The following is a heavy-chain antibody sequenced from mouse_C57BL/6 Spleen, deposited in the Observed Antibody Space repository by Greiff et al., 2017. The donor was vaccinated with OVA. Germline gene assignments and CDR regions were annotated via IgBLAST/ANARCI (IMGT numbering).Heavy chain of an antibody. CDR2: IDPSDSYT. CDR3: ARGGDGPMDY. Sequence: QVQLKQPGAELVRPGTSVKLSCKASGYTFTSYWMHWVKQRPGQGLEWIGVIDPSDSYTNYNQKFKGKATLTVDTSSSTAYMQLSSLTSEDSAVYYCARGGDGPMDYWGQGTSVTVSS. CDR1: GYTFTSYW. J-gene: IGHJ4*01. D-gene: IGHD2-3*01. V-gene: IGHV1-59*01.